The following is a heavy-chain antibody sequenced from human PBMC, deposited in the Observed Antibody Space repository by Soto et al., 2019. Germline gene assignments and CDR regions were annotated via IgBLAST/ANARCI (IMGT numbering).Heavy chain of an antibody. CDR3: ARDIYGDYSYYYYGMDV. V-gene: IGHV1-18*01. CDR1: GYTFTSYG. CDR2: ISAYNGNT. Sequence: ASVKVSCKASGYTFTSYGISWVRQAPGQGLEWMGWISAYNGNTNYAQKLQGRVTMTTDTSTSTAYMELRSLRSDDTAVYYCARDIYGDYSYYYYGMDVWGQGTTVTVPS. D-gene: IGHD4-17*01. J-gene: IGHJ6*02.